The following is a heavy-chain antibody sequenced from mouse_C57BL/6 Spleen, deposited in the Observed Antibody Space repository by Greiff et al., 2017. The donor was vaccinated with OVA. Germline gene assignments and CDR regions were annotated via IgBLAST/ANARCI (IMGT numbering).Heavy chain of an antibody. CDR1: GYTFTDYY. D-gene: IGHD4-1*02. V-gene: IGHV1-26*01. Sequence: EVQLQQSGPELVKPGASVKISCKASGYTFTDYYMNWVKQSHGKSLEWIGDINPNNGGTSYNQKFKGKATLTVDKSSSTAYMELRSLTSEDSAVYYCARYQLGRFDYWGQGTTLTVSS. J-gene: IGHJ2*01. CDR2: INPNNGGT. CDR3: ARYQLGRFDY.